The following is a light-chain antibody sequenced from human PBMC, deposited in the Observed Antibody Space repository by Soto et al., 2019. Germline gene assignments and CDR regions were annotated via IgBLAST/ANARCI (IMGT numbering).Light chain of an antibody. CDR2: GAS. CDR3: QQYVSAAWA. J-gene: IGKJ1*01. Sequence: EIVLAQSPGTLSLSPGERATLACRASQSVTNSFLAGYQQKPGQAPRLLSYGASRRATGSPDRFTGSGSGTDFTLTSSRLEPEDFAVYYCQQYVSAAWAFGQGTKVEIK. V-gene: IGKV3-20*01. CDR1: QSVTNSF.